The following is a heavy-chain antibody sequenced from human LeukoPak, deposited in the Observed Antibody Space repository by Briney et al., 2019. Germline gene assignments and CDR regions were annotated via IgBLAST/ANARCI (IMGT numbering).Heavy chain of an antibody. CDR3: ARYPGASGDSYYFDY. CDR2: IYYSGSI. J-gene: IGHJ4*02. D-gene: IGHD4-17*01. CDR1: GGSVTTYH. V-gene: IGHV4-59*02. Sequence: SETLSLTCTVSGGSVTTYHWSWIRQPPGKGLEWIGYIYYSGSINYNPSLTSRVTISLDTSKNEFSLKLRSVTAADTAVYYCARYPGASGDSYYFDYWGQGTRVTVSS.